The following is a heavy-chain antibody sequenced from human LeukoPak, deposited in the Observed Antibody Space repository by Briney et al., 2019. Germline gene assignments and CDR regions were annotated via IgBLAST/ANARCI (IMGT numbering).Heavy chain of an antibody. V-gene: IGHV3-15*01. CDR3: TTELGIAAASPGGY. CDR2: IKSKTDGGTT. CDR1: GFTFSNAW. Sequence: SGGSLRLSCAASGFTFSNAWMSWVRQAPGKGLEWVGRIKSKTDGGTTDYAAPVKGRFTISRDDSKNTLYLQMNSLKTEDTAVYYCTTELGIAAASPGGYWGQGTLVTVSS. D-gene: IGHD6-13*01. J-gene: IGHJ4*02.